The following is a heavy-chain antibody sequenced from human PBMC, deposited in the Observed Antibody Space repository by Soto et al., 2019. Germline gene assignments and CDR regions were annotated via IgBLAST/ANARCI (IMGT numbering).Heavy chain of an antibody. D-gene: IGHD2-21*02. Sequence: QSGGSLRLSCAASGFTFSSYEMNWVRQAPGKGLEWVSYISSSGSTIYYADSVKGRFTISRDNAKNSLYLQMNSLRAEDTAVYYCARDARRGYSGYVPREDTHCGGDCYRDDYWGQGTMVTVYS. CDR1: GFTFSSYE. V-gene: IGHV3-48*03. J-gene: IGHJ4*02. CDR2: ISSSGSTI. CDR3: ARDARRGYSGYVPREDTHCGGDCYRDDY.